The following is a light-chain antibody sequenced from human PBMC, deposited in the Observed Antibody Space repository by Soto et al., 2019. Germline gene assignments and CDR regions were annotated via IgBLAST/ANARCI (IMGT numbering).Light chain of an antibody. V-gene: IGLV2-14*01. CDR2: EVN. CDR1: SDDVGGYNY. CDR3: SSYRSGNPLVV. J-gene: IGLJ2*01. Sequence: QSALTQPASVSGSPGQSITISCTGTSDDVGGYNYVSWYQQHPGKAPKLMIFEVNNRPSGVSNRFSGSRSGNTASLTISGLQAEDEAEYYCSSYRSGNPLVVFGGGTKLTVL.